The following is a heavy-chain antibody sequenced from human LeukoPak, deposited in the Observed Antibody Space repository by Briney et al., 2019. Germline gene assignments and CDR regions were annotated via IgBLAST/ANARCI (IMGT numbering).Heavy chain of an antibody. CDR2: IYHSGST. D-gene: IGHD1-1*01. J-gene: IGHJ4*02. Sequence: SETLSLTCAVYGGSFYNYYWTWIRQSPEKGLEWIGEIYHSGSTNINPSLKSRLTMSVDTSKKQFSLKLNSVTAADSAVYYCARRMSRTRLLSRPARDDPYFDSWGQGNLVTISS. CDR1: GGSFYNYY. V-gene: IGHV4-34*01. CDR3: ARRMSRTRLLSRPARDDPYFDS.